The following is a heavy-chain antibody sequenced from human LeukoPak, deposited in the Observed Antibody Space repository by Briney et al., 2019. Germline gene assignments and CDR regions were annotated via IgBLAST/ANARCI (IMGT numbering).Heavy chain of an antibody. CDR1: GFTFSSYE. J-gene: IGHJ4*02. CDR3: ARTFGS. V-gene: IGHV3-48*03. CDR2: ISSDGRII. Sequence: PGGSLRLSCAASGFTFSSYEMNWVRQAPGKGLEWVSHISSDGRIIYYADSVKGRFTISRDNAKNSLYLQMNSLRAEDTAIYYCARTFGSWGQGSLVTVSS.